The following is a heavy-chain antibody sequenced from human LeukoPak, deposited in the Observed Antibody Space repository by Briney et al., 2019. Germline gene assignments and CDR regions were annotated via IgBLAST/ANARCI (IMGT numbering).Heavy chain of an antibody. Sequence: PGGSLRLFCAASGFTFSSYSMNWVRQAPGKGLEWVSSISSSSSYIYYADSVKGRFTISRDNAKNSLYLQMNSLRAEDTAVYYCARVGTTYYFDYWGQGTLVTVSS. CDR3: ARVGTTYYFDY. J-gene: IGHJ4*02. D-gene: IGHD7-27*01. CDR2: ISSSSSYI. V-gene: IGHV3-21*01. CDR1: GFTFSSYS.